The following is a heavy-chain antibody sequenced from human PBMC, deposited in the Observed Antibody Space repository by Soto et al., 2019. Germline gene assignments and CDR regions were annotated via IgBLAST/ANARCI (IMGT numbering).Heavy chain of an antibody. CDR2: IIPIFGTA. D-gene: IGHD3-10*01. V-gene: IGHV1-69*13. Sequence: XSVKVSCKASGGTFSSYAISWVRQAPGQGLEWMGGIIPIFGTANYAQKFQGRVTITADESTSTAYMELSSLRSEDTAVYYCARKRITMVRGVIMGGMDVWGQGTTVTVSS. CDR1: GGTFSSYA. J-gene: IGHJ6*02. CDR3: ARKRITMVRGVIMGGMDV.